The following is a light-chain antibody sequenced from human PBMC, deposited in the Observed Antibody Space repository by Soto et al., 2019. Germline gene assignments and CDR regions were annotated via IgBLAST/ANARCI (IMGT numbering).Light chain of an antibody. Sequence: VLSQPPSASGSPGQSVTISCTGTSSDVGNYNYVSWYQHHPGKAPKLMIYEVSKWPSGVPDRFSGSKSGNTASLTVSGLQAEDEADYYCTSYAGSNTYVFGTGTKVTVL. CDR1: SSDVGNYNY. CDR3: TSYAGSNTYV. J-gene: IGLJ1*01. CDR2: EVS. V-gene: IGLV2-8*01.